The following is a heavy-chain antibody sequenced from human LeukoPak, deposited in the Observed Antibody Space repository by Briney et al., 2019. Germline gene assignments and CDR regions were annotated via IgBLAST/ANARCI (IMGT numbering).Heavy chain of an antibody. V-gene: IGHV3-23*01. CDR2: ISGSGGST. CDR3: AKDGRGSFNWFDP. Sequence: GGSLRLSCAAPGFTFSSYAMSWVRQAPGKGLEWVSTISGSGGSTYYADSVKGRFTISRDNSKNTLYLQMNSLRAEDTAVYYCAKDGRGSFNWFDPWGQGTLVTVSS. D-gene: IGHD6-19*01. CDR1: GFTFSSYA. J-gene: IGHJ5*02.